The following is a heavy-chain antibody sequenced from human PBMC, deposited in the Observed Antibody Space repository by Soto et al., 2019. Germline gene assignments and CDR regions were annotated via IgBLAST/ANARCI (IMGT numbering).Heavy chain of an antibody. J-gene: IGHJ5*02. CDR2: IYYSGIT. CDR3: ARENHYGSGRYPLNWFDP. CDR1: GGSISSYY. Sequence: SETLSLTCTVSGGSISSYYWSWIRQPPGKGLEWIGYIYYSGITNYNPSLKSRVTISVDTSKNQFSLKLSSVTAADTAVYYCARENHYGSGRYPLNWFDPWGQGTMVTVST. V-gene: IGHV4-59*01. D-gene: IGHD3-10*01.